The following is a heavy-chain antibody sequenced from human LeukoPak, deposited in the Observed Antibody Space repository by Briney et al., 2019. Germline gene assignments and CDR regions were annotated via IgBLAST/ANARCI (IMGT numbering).Heavy chain of an antibody. Sequence: GGSLRLSCAASGFSVSSKYLSWVRQAPGKGLEWVSLIHNDGTTYYADSVKGRFTISRDNSKNTLYLQMNSLRAEDTAVYYCAREDYPNGEGCFDYWGQGTLVTVSS. J-gene: IGHJ4*02. CDR2: IHNDGTT. CDR1: GFSVSSKY. CDR3: AREDYPNGEGCFDY. V-gene: IGHV3-53*01. D-gene: IGHD3-10*01.